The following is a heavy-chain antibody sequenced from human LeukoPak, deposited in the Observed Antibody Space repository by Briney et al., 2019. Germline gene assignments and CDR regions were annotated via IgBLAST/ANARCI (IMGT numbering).Heavy chain of an antibody. CDR1: GFALKSYS. D-gene: IGHD2-8*02. CDR3: ARVAVSGPTGWFDS. Sequence: GGSLRLSCGGSGFALKSYSLTWVRQALGKGLEWVSSISSTSAYIHYADSVKGRFTISRDNVDNVVYLEMNGLRAEDTATYYCARVAVSGPTGWFDSWGQGTLVIVSS. J-gene: IGHJ5*01. CDR2: ISSTSAYI. V-gene: IGHV3-21*01.